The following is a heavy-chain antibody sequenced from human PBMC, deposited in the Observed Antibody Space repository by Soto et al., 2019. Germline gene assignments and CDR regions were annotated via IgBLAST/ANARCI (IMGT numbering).Heavy chain of an antibody. Sequence: GGSLRLSCAASGFTFSSYEMNWVRQAPGKGLEWVSYISSSGSTIYYADSVKGRFTISRDNAKNSLYLQMNSLRAEDTAVYYCARGSRAYYYDSSGYYNYYYGMDVWGQGTTVTVSS. V-gene: IGHV3-48*03. CDR2: ISSSGSTI. J-gene: IGHJ6*02. D-gene: IGHD3-22*01. CDR3: ARGSRAYYYDSSGYYNYYYGMDV. CDR1: GFTFSSYE.